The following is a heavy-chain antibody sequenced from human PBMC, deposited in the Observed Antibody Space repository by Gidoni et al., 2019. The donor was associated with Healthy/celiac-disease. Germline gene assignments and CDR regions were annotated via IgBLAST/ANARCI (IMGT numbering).Heavy chain of an antibody. V-gene: IGHV3-23*01. D-gene: IGHD1-26*01. Sequence: EVQLLESGGGLVQPGGSLRLSCAASGFTFRSYAMSWVRQAPGKGLEWVSAISGSGGSTYYADSVKGRFTISRDKSKNTLYLQMNSLRAEDTAVYYCAKPPLVGATGGGNWFDPWGQGTLVTVSS. CDR3: AKPPLVGATGGGNWFDP. CDR2: ISGSGGST. CDR1: GFTFRSYA. J-gene: IGHJ5*02.